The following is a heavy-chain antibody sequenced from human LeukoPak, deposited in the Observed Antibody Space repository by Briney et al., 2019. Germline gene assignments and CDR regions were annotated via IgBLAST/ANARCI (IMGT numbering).Heavy chain of an antibody. CDR1: GYTFTAYY. CDR3: ARLSSGWDQSGSDDY. Sequence: ASVKVSCKASGYTFTAYYIQWVRQAPGQGLEWMGWINPNSGGTNYAQKFKGRVTMTRDTSISTAYMELSSLRSEDTAVYYCARLSSGWDQSGSDDYWGQGTLVTVSS. CDR2: INPNSGGT. V-gene: IGHV1-2*02. D-gene: IGHD6-19*01. J-gene: IGHJ4*02.